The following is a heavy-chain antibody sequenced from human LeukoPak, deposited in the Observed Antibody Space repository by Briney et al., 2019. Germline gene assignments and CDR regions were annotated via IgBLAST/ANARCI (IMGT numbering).Heavy chain of an antibody. D-gene: IGHD3-22*01. V-gene: IGHV4-34*01. CDR3: ARFPDYDSSGPFDY. CDR1: GGSFSGYY. Sequence: SETLSLTCAVYGGSFSGYYWSWIRQPPGKGLEWIGEINHSGSTNYSPSLKSRVTISVDTSKNQFSLKLSSVTAADTAVYYCARFPDYDSSGPFDYWGQGTLVTVSS. J-gene: IGHJ4*02. CDR2: INHSGST.